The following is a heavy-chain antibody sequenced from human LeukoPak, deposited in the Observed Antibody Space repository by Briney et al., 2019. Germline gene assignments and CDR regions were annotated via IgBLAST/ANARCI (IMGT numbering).Heavy chain of an antibody. Sequence: GASVKVSCKASVYTFTSYAMHWVRQAPGQRLEWMGWINAGNGNTKYSQKFQGRVTITRDTSASTAYMELSSLRSEDTTVYYCARLRYYYDSSGFDYWGQGTLVTVSS. D-gene: IGHD3-22*01. J-gene: IGHJ4*02. CDR1: VYTFTSYA. V-gene: IGHV1-3*01. CDR3: ARLRYYYDSSGFDY. CDR2: INAGNGNT.